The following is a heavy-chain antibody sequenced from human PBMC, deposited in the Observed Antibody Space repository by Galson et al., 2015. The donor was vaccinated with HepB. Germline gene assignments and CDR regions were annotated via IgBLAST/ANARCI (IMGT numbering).Heavy chain of an antibody. Sequence: SETLSLTCAVYGGSFSGYYWSWIRQPPGKGLEWIGEINHSGGTNYNPSLKSRVTISVGTSKNQFSLKLSSVTAADTAVYYCARGSESAARRGGIDYWGQGTLVTVSS. CDR3: ARGSESAARRGGIDY. D-gene: IGHD6-6*01. CDR2: INHSGGT. V-gene: IGHV4-34*01. CDR1: GGSFSGYY. J-gene: IGHJ4*02.